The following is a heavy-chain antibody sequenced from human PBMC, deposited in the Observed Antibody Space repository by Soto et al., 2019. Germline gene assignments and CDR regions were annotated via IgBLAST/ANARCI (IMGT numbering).Heavy chain of an antibody. CDR1: GGSISSSSYY. J-gene: IGHJ4*02. V-gene: IGHV4-39*01. CDR2: IYYSGST. D-gene: IGHD2-2*01. CDR3: ARIHIVVVPAATTEVDY. Sequence: QLQLQESGPGLVKPSETLSLTCTVSGGSISSSSYYWGWIRQPPGKGLEGIGSIYYSGSTYYNPSLRSRVTISVDKSKNQFSLKLSSVTAADTAVYYCARIHIVVVPAATTEVDYWGQGTLVTVSS.